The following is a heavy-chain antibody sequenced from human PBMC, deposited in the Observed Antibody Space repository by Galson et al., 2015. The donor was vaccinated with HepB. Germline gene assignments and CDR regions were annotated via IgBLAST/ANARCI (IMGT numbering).Heavy chain of an antibody. CDR2: FDPEDGET. CDR1: GYTLTELS. Sequence: SVKVSCKVSGYTLTELSMHWVRQAPGKGLEWMGGFDPEDGETIYAQKFQGRVTMTEDTSTDTAYMELSSLRSEDTAVYYCATDQFRGSGWYNFFYWGQGTLVTVSS. CDR3: ATDQFRGSGWYNFFY. V-gene: IGHV1-24*01. D-gene: IGHD6-19*01. J-gene: IGHJ4*02.